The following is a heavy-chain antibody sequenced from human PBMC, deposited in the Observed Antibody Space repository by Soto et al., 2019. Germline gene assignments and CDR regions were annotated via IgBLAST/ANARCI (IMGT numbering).Heavy chain of an antibody. V-gene: IGHV3-48*02. D-gene: IGHD6-19*01. CDR2: ISSSSNTI. CDR1: GFTFSTYS. Sequence: EVHLVQSGGGLVPPGGSLRLSCAASGFTFSTYSMNWVRQAPGKGLEWVSFISSSSNTIYYADSVKGRFTISRDNAKTSLCLQMNSMRDADTAEYFCKSDERSNVKQWLGPFDYWGQGALVTVSS. J-gene: IGHJ4*02. CDR3: KSDERSNVKQWLGPFDY.